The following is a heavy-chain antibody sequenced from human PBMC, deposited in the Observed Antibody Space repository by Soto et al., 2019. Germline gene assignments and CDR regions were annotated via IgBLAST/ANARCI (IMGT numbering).Heavy chain of an antibody. V-gene: IGHV5-51*01. Sequence: EVQLVQSGAEVKKPGESLQISCQGSGYTFTNYWIVWVRQLPGKGLEWMGIIYPRDSHTTYSPSFQGQVTISDDKSLNSAFLQWSSLKASDTATYYCARFAATSGINAFDVWGPGTMVTVSS. D-gene: IGHD1-1*01. CDR1: GYTFTNYW. CDR3: ARFAATSGINAFDV. CDR2: IYPRDSHT. J-gene: IGHJ3*01.